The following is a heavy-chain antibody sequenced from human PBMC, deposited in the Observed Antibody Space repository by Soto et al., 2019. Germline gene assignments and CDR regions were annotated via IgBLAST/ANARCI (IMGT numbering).Heavy chain of an antibody. D-gene: IGHD5-18*01. CDR1: GCTFSSYA. J-gene: IGHJ4*02. CDR2: IIPIFGTA. V-gene: IGHV1-69*12. Sequence: QVQLVQSGAEVKKPGSSVKVSCKDSGCTFSSYAISWVRQAPGQGLEWMGGIIPIFGTANYAQKFQGRVTITADESTSTAYMELSSLSSEDTAVYCCARYRYGYSYFDYWGQGTLVTVSS. CDR3: ARYRYGYSYFDY.